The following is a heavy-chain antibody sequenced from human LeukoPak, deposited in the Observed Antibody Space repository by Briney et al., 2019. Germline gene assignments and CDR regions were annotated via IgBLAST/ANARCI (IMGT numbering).Heavy chain of an antibody. CDR3: ARESIVVVPAAIPFDI. CDR2: ISAYNGNT. Sequence: GASVKVSCKASGHTFTSYGISWVRQAPGQGLEWMGWISAYNGNTNYAQKLQGRVTMTTDTSTSTAYMELRSLRSDDTAVYYCARESIVVVPAAIPFDIWGQGTMVTVSS. J-gene: IGHJ3*02. V-gene: IGHV1-18*01. D-gene: IGHD2-2*01. CDR1: GHTFTSYG.